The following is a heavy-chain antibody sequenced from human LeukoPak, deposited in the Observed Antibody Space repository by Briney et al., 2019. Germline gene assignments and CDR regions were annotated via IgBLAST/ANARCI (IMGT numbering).Heavy chain of an antibody. CDR1: GYTFTDYY. D-gene: IGHD1-1*01. Sequence: ASVKVSCKSSGYTFTDYYIHWVRQAPGQGLEWMGRINPNSGGTDYVQKFQGRVTMTRDTSLTTAYMDLTRLRSNDTAICYCTREETRTSAFDIWGQGTMVTVSS. J-gene: IGHJ3*02. CDR3: TREETRTSAFDI. V-gene: IGHV1-2*06. CDR2: INPNSGGT.